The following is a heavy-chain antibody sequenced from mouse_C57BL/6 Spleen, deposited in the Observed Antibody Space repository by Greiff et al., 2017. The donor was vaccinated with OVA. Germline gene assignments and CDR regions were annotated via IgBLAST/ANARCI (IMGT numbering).Heavy chain of an antibody. CDR1: GYTFTSYW. Sequence: QVQLQQPGAELVRPGTSVKLSCKASGYTFTSYWMHWVKQRPGQGLEWIGVIDPSDSYTNYNQKFKGKATLTVDKSSSTAYMQLSSLTSEDSAVYYCARYYCTSYTVYAMDYWGQGTSVTVSS. D-gene: IGHD1-1*01. J-gene: IGHJ4*01. CDR2: IDPSDSYT. V-gene: IGHV1-59*01. CDR3: ARYYCTSYTVYAMDY.